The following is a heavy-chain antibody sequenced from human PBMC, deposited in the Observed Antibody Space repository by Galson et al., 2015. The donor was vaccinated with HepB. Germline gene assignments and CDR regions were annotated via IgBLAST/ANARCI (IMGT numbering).Heavy chain of an antibody. CDR3: ARAGDIVVVPAAIPADY. CDR1: GFTFSSYA. V-gene: IGHV3-30-3*01. D-gene: IGHD2-2*02. J-gene: IGHJ4*02. Sequence: SLRLSCAASGFTFSSYAMHWVRQAPGKGLEWVAVISYDGSNKYYADSVKGRFTISRDNSKNTLYLQMNSLRAEDTAVYYCARAGDIVVVPAAIPADYWGQGTLVTVSS. CDR2: ISYDGSNK.